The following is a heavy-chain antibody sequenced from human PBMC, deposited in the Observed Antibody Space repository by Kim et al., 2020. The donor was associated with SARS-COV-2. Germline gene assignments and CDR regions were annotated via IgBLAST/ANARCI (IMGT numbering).Heavy chain of an antibody. D-gene: IGHD6-19*01. Sequence: NPSLKSLVTVSIDTSNNQFSLRLTAVTVADTAVYYCVRHGGSGWFYFASWGPGTLVTVSS. J-gene: IGHJ4*02. V-gene: IGHV4-59*08. CDR3: VRHGGSGWFYFAS.